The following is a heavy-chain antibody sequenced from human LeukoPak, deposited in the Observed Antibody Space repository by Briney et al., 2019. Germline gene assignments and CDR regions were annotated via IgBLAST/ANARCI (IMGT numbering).Heavy chain of an antibody. CDR3: ARDRPHYDFWSGSYFDY. CDR2: IWYDGSNK. V-gene: IGHV3-33*01. D-gene: IGHD3-3*01. J-gene: IGHJ4*02. Sequence: PGRSLRLSCAASGFTFSSYGMHWVRQAPGKGLEWVAVIWYDGSNKYYADSVKGRFTISRDNSKNTLYLQMNSLRAEDTAVYYCARDRPHYDFWSGSYFDYWSQGTLVTVSS. CDR1: GFTFSSYG.